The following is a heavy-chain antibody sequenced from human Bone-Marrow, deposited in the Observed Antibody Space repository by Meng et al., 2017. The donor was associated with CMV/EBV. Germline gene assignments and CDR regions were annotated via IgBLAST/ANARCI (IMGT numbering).Heavy chain of an antibody. Sequence: EVNLLESGGGLVRPGGSLRLSCAASGFSIGYNAMSWVRQAPGKGLEWVSAIEGSNDNTHYAESVKGRFTISRDTSKNTLYLQMNYLTAEDTAMYYCAKDIFRWAFDYWGHGTLVTVSS. J-gene: IGHJ4*01. CDR2: IEGSNDNT. V-gene: IGHV3-23*01. CDR3: AKDIFRWAFDY. D-gene: IGHD1-26*01. CDR1: GFSIGYNA.